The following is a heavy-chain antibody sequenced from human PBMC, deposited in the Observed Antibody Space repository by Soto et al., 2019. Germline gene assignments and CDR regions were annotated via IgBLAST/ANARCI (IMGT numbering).Heavy chain of an antibody. CDR3: AREPNERYYGSGGFDY. CDR1: GFTFSSYG. D-gene: IGHD3-10*01. CDR2: IWYDGSNK. J-gene: IGHJ4*02. V-gene: IGHV3-33*01. Sequence: GGSLRLSCAASGFTFSSYGMHWVRQAPGKGLEWVAVIWYDGSNKYYADSVKGRFTISRDNSKNTLYLQMNSLRAEDTAVYYCAREPNERYYGSGGFDYWGQGTLVTVSS.